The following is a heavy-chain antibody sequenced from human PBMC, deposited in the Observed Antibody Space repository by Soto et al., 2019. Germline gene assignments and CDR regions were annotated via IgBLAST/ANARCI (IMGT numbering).Heavy chain of an antibody. D-gene: IGHD6-13*01. Sequence: EVQLVESGGGLVRPGGSLRLSCAASGFSFSDHYIDLVRQASGKGLEWVGRTRNKAYSFTTEYVPALKGRFTISRDDSEDSLYLKMNSLKSEDTALYYCVTSIPSSKWSGFESWCQGTLVPVST. CDR2: TRNKAYSFTT. CDR1: GFSFSDHY. J-gene: IGHJ4*02. CDR3: VTSIPSSKWSGFES. V-gene: IGHV3-72*01.